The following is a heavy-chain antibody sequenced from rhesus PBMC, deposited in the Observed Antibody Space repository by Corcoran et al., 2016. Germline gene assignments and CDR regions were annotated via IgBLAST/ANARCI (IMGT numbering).Heavy chain of an antibody. D-gene: IGHD2-33*01. Sequence: EVQLVQSGAEVKKPGASVKISCKASGYTFTDYSLHWVRQAPGKGLEWNGRVDPEDDEAIHAQQCHDRVTITADTSTDTAYVEVSSLRSEDRAVYYCATGGVIVAALFLWGQGVLVTVSS. J-gene: IGHJ4*01. CDR3: ATGGVIVAALFL. CDR1: GYTFTDYS. V-gene: IGHV1-111*02. CDR2: VDPEDDEA.